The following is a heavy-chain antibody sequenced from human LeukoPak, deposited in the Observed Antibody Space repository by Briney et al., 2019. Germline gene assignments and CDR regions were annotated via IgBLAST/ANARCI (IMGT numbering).Heavy chain of an antibody. CDR2: IYPGDPDT. D-gene: IGHD3-10*01. J-gene: IGHJ6*02. Sequence: GESLKISCKGSGYSFTSYWIGWVRQMPGKGLEWMGIIYPGDPDTRYSPSFQGQVTISGDKSISTAYLQWSSLKASDTAMYYCARHPSHYYGSGSYYPTPESSGNYYYYGMDVWGQGTTVTVSS. CDR1: GYSFTSYW. V-gene: IGHV5-51*01. CDR3: ARHPSHYYGSGSYYPTPESSGNYYYYGMDV.